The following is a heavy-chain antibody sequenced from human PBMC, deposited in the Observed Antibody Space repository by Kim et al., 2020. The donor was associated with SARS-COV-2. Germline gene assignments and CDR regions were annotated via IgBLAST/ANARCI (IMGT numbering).Heavy chain of an antibody. J-gene: IGHJ4*02. CDR2: IWYDGSNK. D-gene: IGHD6-19*01. CDR3: ARDQWHKEAVAGYYFDY. Sequence: GGSLRLSCAASGFTFSSYGMHWVRQAPGKGLEWVAVIWYDGSNKYYADSVKGRFTISRDNSKNTLYLQMNSLRAEDTAVYYCARDQWHKEAVAGYYFDYWGQGTLVTVSS. CDR1: GFTFSSYG. V-gene: IGHV3-33*01.